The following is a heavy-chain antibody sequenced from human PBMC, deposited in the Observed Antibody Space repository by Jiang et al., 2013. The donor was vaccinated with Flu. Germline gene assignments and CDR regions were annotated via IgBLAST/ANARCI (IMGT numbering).Heavy chain of an antibody. D-gene: IGHD3-22*01. Sequence: VQLLESGGGLVQPGGSLRVSCAASGFSVNNNDMSWVRQAPGKGLEWVSHVYRGDSTQYADSVKGRFTISRDNSKNTLYLQMNSLKVEDTAVYYCVRPVGDSSGYYRRNWYFELWGRGTLVTVSS. CDR3: VRPVGDSSGYYRRNWYFEL. J-gene: IGHJ2*01. CDR2: VYRGDST. V-gene: IGHV3-66*02. CDR1: GFSVNNND.